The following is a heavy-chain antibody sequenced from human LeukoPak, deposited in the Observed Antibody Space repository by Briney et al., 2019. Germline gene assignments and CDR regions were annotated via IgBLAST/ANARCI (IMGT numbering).Heavy chain of an antibody. J-gene: IGHJ4*02. CDR2: ISSSSSYI. D-gene: IGHD6-13*01. V-gene: IGHV3-21*01. CDR3: ARVAAADGGY. Sequence: PGGSLRLSCAASGFTFRSYSMNWVRQAPGKGLEWVSSISSSSSYIYYADSVKGRFTISRDNAKNSLYLQMNSLRAEDTAVYYCARVAAADGGYWGQGTLVTVSS. CDR1: GFTFRSYS.